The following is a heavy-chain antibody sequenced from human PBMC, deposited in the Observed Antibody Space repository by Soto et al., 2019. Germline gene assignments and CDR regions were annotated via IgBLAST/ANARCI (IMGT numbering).Heavy chain of an antibody. D-gene: IGHD5-12*01. Sequence: EVQLVQSGGGLVQPGGSLRLSCAASGFAFSSYWLHWVRQAPGKGLMIVSRITGDGTNTAYATSVKGRFTISRDNAKNMFYLEMDSPKAEDTAVYYCARDGGYGTPFDYWGEGALVTVSS. V-gene: IGHV3-74*01. CDR3: ARDGGYGTPFDY. CDR1: GFAFSSYW. J-gene: IGHJ4*02. CDR2: ITGDGTNT.